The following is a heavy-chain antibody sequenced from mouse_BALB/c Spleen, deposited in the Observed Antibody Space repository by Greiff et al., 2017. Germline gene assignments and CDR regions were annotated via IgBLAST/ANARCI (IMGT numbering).Heavy chain of an antibody. V-gene: IGHV5-4*02. CDR3: AREGRYGNYGDLG. J-gene: IGHJ4*01. D-gene: IGHD2-1*01. Sequence: EVKVVESGGGLVKPGGSLKLSCAASGFTFSDYYMYWVRQTPEKRLEWVATISDGGSYTYYPDSVKGRFTISRDNAKNNLYLQMSSLKSEDTAMYYCAREGRYGNYGDLGWGQGTSVTVSS. CDR1: GFTFSDYY. CDR2: ISDGGSYT.